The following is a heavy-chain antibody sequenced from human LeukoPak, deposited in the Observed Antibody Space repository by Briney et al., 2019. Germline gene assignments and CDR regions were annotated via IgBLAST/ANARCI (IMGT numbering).Heavy chain of an antibody. D-gene: IGHD4-23*01. J-gene: IGHJ4*02. CDR3: ARDWTTMVTAGGKRDY. CDR2: ISRSGSTT. V-gene: IGHV3-48*02. Sequence: PGGSLRLSCAASGFTFSHYSMNWVRQAPGKGLEWVSYISRSGSTTYYGDSVKGRFTISRDNAKNSLYLQMNSLRDEDTAVYYCARDWTTMVTAGGKRDYWGQGTLVTVSS. CDR1: GFTFSHYS.